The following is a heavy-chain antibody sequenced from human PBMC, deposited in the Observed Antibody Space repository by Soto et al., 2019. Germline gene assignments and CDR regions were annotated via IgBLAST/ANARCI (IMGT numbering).Heavy chain of an antibody. J-gene: IGHJ4*02. CDR1: GFTFSSYS. D-gene: IGHD3-10*01. V-gene: IGHV3-48*02. CDR2: ISSSSSTI. Sequence: GGSLRLSCAASGFTFSSYSMNWVRQAPGKGLEWVSYISSSSSTIYYADSVKGRFTISRDNAKNSLYLQMNSLRDEDTAVYYCARVIAIYGLPTFDSWGQGTLVTVSS. CDR3: ARVIAIYGLPTFDS.